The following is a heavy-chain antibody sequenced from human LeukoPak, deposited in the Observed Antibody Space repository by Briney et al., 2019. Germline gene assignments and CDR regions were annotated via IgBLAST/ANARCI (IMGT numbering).Heavy chain of an antibody. J-gene: IGHJ4*02. D-gene: IGHD2-15*01. CDR2: INHSGST. Sequence: PSETLSLTCAVYGGSFSGYYWSWIRQPPGKGLEWIGEINHSGSTNYNPSLKSRVTISVDTSKNQLSLKLSSVTAADTAVYYCARRAEMGNCSGGSCYSGYLDYRGQGTLVTVSS. V-gene: IGHV4-34*01. CDR1: GGSFSGYY. CDR3: ARRAEMGNCSGGSCYSGYLDY.